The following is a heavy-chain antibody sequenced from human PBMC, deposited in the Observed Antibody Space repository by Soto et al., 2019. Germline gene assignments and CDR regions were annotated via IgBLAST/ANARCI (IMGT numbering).Heavy chain of an antibody. V-gene: IGHV4-39*01. D-gene: IGHD3-9*01. J-gene: IGHJ4*02. CDR2: IYYSGST. CDR3: ARLIYFDWLLSHYDY. Sequence: SEALSLTWTVSGGSIRRSSYYWGCIRQPQGKGLEWIGSIYYSGSTYYNPSLKSRVTISVDTSKNQFSLKLSSVTAADTAVYYCARLIYFDWLLSHYDYWGQGTLVTVSS. CDR1: GGSIRRSSYY.